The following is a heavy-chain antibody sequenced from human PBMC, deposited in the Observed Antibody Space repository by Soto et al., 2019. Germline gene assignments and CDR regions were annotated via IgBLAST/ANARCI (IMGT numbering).Heavy chain of an antibody. CDR2: INPSGGST. D-gene: IGHD3-22*01. J-gene: IGHJ5*02. V-gene: IGHV1-46*01. Sequence: ASVKVSCKASGYTFTSYYMHWVRQAPGQGLEWMGIINPSGGSTSYAQKFQGRVTMTRDTSTSSVYMVLSSVRSEDTAVYYCARWGEGGYYGSSGYWFDPWGQGTLVTVSS. CDR3: ARWGEGGYYGSSGYWFDP. CDR1: GYTFTSYY.